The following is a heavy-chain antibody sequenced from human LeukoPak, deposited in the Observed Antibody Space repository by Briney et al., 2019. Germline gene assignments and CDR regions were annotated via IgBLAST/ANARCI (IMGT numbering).Heavy chain of an antibody. D-gene: IGHD6-13*01. V-gene: IGHV4-39*01. CDR2: VYYSGST. Sequence: SETLSLTCTVSGGSISSSDYYWGWIRQPPGKGLEWIGSVYYSGSTYYNPSLKSRVTISVDTSRTHFSLKLSSVTAADTAVYYCARQYGSSPIDYWGQGTLVTVSS. CDR1: GGSISSSDYY. CDR3: ARQYGSSPIDY. J-gene: IGHJ4*02.